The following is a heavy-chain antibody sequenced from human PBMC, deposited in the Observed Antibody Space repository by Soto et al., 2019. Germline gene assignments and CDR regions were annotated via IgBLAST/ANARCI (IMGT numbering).Heavy chain of an antibody. V-gene: IGHV1-18*01. D-gene: IGHD4-17*01. Sequence: QVQLVQSGAEVKKPGASVKVSCRASGYTFTHYGITWVLQAPGQGLEWLGWINPDNGGKHTVQRLHDRVTLTTDRSTTTAYMELRRLIDDDTAVYSCAKDLDDGGRDWDFDLWGRGTMVTVSS. CDR3: AKDLDDGGRDWDFDL. CDR1: GYTFTHYG. CDR2: INPDNGGK. J-gene: IGHJ2*01.